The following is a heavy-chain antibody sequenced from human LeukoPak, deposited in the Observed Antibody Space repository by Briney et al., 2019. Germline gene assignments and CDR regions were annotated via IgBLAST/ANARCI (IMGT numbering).Heavy chain of an antibody. CDR2: INHSGGT. D-gene: IGHD3-16*01. CDR3: AGVSDNKILFGGGISYLGY. J-gene: IGHJ4*02. Sequence: PSETLSLTCVVYGGSFSDYHWTWIRQPPGKGLEWIGEINHSGGTDYNPSLRSRLTISLDTSKKEFSLQLSSVTAADTGVYYCAGVSDNKILFGGGISYLGYRGQGSLVTVSS. V-gene: IGHV4-34*01. CDR1: GGSFSDYH.